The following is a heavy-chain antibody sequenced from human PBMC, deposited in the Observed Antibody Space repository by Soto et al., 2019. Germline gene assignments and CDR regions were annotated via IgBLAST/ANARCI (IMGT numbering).Heavy chain of an antibody. J-gene: IGHJ4*02. Sequence: XGSLRVTFAASGFSLRGYCMHWVRQAPGKGLLWVSRISTDGSDTSYADSVKGRFTISRDNAKNTLYLQMNSLRAEDTAVYYCESDILGSGVDDWGQGTLVTVSS. D-gene: IGHD3-10*02. V-gene: IGHV3-74*01. CDR2: ISTDGSDT. CDR3: ESDILGSGVDD. CDR1: GFSLRGYC.